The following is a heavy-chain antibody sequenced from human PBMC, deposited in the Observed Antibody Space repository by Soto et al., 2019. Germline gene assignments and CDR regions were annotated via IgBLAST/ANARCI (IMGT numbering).Heavy chain of an antibody. V-gene: IGHV1-24*01. Sequence: ASVKVSCKVSGHTLSELSMHWLRQAPGKGLEWMGGFDPEDGERLYAQKLQGRVTVTEDTSTDTVYMELRSLRSEDTAVYYCATGTIAVGGPFDYWGQGTLVTVSS. CDR3: ATGTIAVGGPFDY. CDR2: FDPEDGER. CDR1: GHTLSELS. J-gene: IGHJ4*02. D-gene: IGHD6-13*01.